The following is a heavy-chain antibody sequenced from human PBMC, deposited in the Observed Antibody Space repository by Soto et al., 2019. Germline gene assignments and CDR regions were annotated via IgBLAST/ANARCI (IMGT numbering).Heavy chain of an antibody. J-gene: IGHJ4*02. CDR1: GFTFGDYP. CDR3: TKVRADYYDSSCPNY. V-gene: IGHV3-49*03. CDR2: IRSKAYGGTT. D-gene: IGHD3-22*01. Sequence: PGGSLILSCTEIGFTFGDYPMSWIRQAPGKRLKWVGFIRSKAYGGTTEYAASAKGRFTISRDDSKSIAYLQMNSLKTEDTAVYYCTKVRADYYDSSCPNYWCQGT.